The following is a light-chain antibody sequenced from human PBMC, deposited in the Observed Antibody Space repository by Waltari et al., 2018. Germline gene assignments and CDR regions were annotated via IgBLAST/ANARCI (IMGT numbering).Light chain of an antibody. V-gene: IGKV3-15*01. Sequence: EIVLTQSPATLSVSPGERATLSCRDSQIVINNLAWDQQRPGQAPRLLSYAATSRATGIPDRFSGSGSGAEFTLTITSLQSEDFAVYYGHQYGIRPPYTFGQGTKLEIK. CDR2: AAT. CDR1: QIVINN. J-gene: IGKJ2*01. CDR3: HQYGIRPPYT.